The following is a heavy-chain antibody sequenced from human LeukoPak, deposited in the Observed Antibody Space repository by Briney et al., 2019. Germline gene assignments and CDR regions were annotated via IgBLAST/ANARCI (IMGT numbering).Heavy chain of an antibody. V-gene: IGHV1-69*05. Sequence: SVKVSCKASGGTFSSYAISWVRQAPGQGLEWMGRIIPIFGTANYAQKFQGRVTITTDESTSTAYMELSSLRSEDTAVYYCAGGRYSSSSGGVDYWGQGNPGHRLL. CDR2: IIPIFGTA. D-gene: IGHD6-6*01. J-gene: IGHJ4*02. CDR1: GGTFSSYA. CDR3: AGGRYSSSSGGVDY.